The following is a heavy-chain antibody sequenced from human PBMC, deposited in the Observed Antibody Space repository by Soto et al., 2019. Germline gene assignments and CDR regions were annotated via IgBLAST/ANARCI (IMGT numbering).Heavy chain of an antibody. Sequence: EVQLVESGGGLVQPGGSLRLSCAASGFTFSSYAMHWVRQAPGKGLEYVSAISSNGGSTYYANSVKGRFTISRDNSKNTLYLQMGSMRAEDMAVYYCAREGSGDYSFDYWGQGTLVTVSS. D-gene: IGHD4-17*01. CDR1: GFTFSSYA. V-gene: IGHV3-64*01. J-gene: IGHJ4*02. CDR2: ISSNGGST. CDR3: AREGSGDYSFDY.